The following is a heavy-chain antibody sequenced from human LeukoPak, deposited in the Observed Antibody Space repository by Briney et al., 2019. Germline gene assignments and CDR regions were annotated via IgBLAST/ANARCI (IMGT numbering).Heavy chain of an antibody. CDR2: IYSGGST. D-gene: IGHD2-2*01. CDR3: ARTVVVPAATVYYYYGMDV. CDR1: GFTVSSNY. Sequence: PGGSLRLSCAASGFTVSSNYMSWVRQAPGKGLEWVSVIYSGGSTYYADSVKGRFTISRDNSKNTLYLQMNSLRAEDTAVYYCARTVVVPAATVYYYYGMDVWGQGTTVTVSS. V-gene: IGHV3-53*01. J-gene: IGHJ6*02.